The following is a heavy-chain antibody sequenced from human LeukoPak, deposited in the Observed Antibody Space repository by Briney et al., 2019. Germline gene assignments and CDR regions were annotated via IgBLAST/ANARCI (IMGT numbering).Heavy chain of an antibody. CDR2: FNAGNGNT. D-gene: IGHD6-13*01. Sequence: ASVKLSCTSSGSTFTSYAINLVRQAPGQRLEWMGWFNAGNGNTKYSQKFQGRVTITRDTSASTAYMELSSLRSENTAVYCCFLRAAAGIDNWGQGTLVTVSS. V-gene: IGHV1-3*01. J-gene: IGHJ4*02. CDR3: FLRAAAGIDN. CDR1: GSTFTSYA.